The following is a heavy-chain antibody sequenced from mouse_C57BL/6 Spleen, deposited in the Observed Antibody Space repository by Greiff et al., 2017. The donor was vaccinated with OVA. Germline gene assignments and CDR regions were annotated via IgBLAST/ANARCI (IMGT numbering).Heavy chain of an antibody. V-gene: IGHV1-52*01. Sequence: QVQLKQPGAELVRPGSSVKLSCKASGYTFTSYWMHWVKQRPIQGLEWIGNIDPSDSETHYNQKFKDKATLTVDKSSSTAYMQLSSLTSEDSAVYYCARFLYDYDGAWFAYWGQGTLVTVSA. CDR2: IDPSDSET. D-gene: IGHD2-4*01. CDR3: ARFLYDYDGAWFAY. J-gene: IGHJ3*01. CDR1: GYTFTSYW.